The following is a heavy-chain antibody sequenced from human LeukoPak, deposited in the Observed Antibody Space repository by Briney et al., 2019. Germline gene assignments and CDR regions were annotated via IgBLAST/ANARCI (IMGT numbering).Heavy chain of an antibody. D-gene: IGHD3-10*01. CDR1: GGSISSTDDY. J-gene: IGHJ5*02. CDR2: IYYSGST. V-gene: IGHV4-39*07. CDR3: ARDYYGSGITNWFDP. Sequence: SETLSLTCTVSGGSISSTDDYWGWIRQPPGKGPEWIGSIYYSGSTYYNPSLKSRVTISVDTSKNQFSLKLSSVTAADTAVYYCARDYYGSGITNWFDPWGQGTLVTVSS.